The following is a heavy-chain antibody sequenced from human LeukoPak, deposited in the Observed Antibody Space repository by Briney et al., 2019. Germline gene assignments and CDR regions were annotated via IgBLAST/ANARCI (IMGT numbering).Heavy chain of an antibody. CDR3: ARNRWIDY. CDR1: GFTFSSYS. CDR2: ISDSSSYI. Sequence: GGSLRLSCAASGFTFSSYSMNWVRQAPGKGLEWVSSISDSSSYIYYADSVKGRFTISRDNAKNSLYLQMNSLRAEDTAVYYCARNRWIDYWGQGTLVTVSS. J-gene: IGHJ4*02. V-gene: IGHV3-21*01. D-gene: IGHD3-16*02.